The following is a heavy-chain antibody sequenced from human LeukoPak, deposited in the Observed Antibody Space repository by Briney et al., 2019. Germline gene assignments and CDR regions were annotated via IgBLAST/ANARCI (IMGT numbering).Heavy chain of an antibody. D-gene: IGHD1-26*01. CDR3: ARALPSPLYSGSYADAFDI. J-gene: IGHJ3*02. Sequence: RGSLRLSCGVSGFTFGSYGMNWLRQAPGKGLEWVSSISSSSSYIYYADSVKGRFTISRDNAKNSLYLQMNSLRAEDTAVYYCARALPSPLYSGSYADAFDIWGQGTMVTVSS. V-gene: IGHV3-21*01. CDR1: GFTFGSYG. CDR2: ISSSSSYI.